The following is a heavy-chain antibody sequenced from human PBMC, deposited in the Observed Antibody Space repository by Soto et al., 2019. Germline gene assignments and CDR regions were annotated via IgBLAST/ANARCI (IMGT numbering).Heavy chain of an antibody. V-gene: IGHV3-23*01. Sequence: GGSLRLSCAASGFTFSNYAMNWVRQALGRGLEWVSTISGSGASTFYADSVEGRFTISRDNSKNTLFLLMSSLRAEDTAVYHCAKGASGYASTWYRYWGQGTLVTVSS. J-gene: IGHJ4*02. CDR2: ISGSGAST. CDR3: AKGASGYASTWYRY. D-gene: IGHD6-13*01. CDR1: GFTFSNYA.